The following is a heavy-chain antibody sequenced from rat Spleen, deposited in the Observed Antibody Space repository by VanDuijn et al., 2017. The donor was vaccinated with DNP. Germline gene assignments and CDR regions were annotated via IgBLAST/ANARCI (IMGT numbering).Heavy chain of an antibody. J-gene: IGHJ1*01. CDR3: VRLAMGRAFFDF. Sequence: EVQLVESGGDLVEPGRSLKLSCLASGFTFNNYEMSWIRQTPGKGLEWVASISSSSNSIYYADTLKGRFTISRENAKNTLYLQMTSLRSEDTALYYCVRLAMGRAFFDFWGPGTMVTVSS. V-gene: IGHV5-34*01. CDR2: ISSSSNSI. D-gene: IGHD1-12*02. CDR1: GFTFNNYE.